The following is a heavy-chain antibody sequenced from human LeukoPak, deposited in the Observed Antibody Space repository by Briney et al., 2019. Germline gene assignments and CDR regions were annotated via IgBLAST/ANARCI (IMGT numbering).Heavy chain of an antibody. CDR1: GFTFNSYA. Sequence: GGSLRLSCAASGFTFNSYAMIWVRQAPGKGLEWVSAIRGSGDITLYADSVKGRFTISRDNSKNTLYLQMNRLRGEDTAVYYCARDPNGDYLGAFDFRGQGTMASVSS. CDR3: ARDPNGDYLGAFDF. D-gene: IGHD4-17*01. CDR2: IRGSGDIT. J-gene: IGHJ3*01. V-gene: IGHV3-23*01.